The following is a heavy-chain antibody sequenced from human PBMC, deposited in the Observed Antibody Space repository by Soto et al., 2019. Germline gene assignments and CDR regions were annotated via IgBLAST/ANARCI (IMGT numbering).Heavy chain of an antibody. CDR1: GGSFSGYY. J-gene: IGHJ3*02. V-gene: IGHV4-34*01. CDR2: IYYSGST. Sequence: SETLSLTCAVYGGSFSGYYWSWIRQPPGKGLEWIGYIYYSGSTNYNPSLKSRVTISVDTSKNQFSLKLSSVTAADTAVYYCARWYYYGSGSYYNIRAFDIWGQGTMVTVSS. CDR3: ARWYYYGSGSYYNIRAFDI. D-gene: IGHD3-10*01.